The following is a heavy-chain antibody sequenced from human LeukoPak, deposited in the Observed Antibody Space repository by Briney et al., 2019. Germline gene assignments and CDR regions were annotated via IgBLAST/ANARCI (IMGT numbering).Heavy chain of an antibody. CDR2: ISYDGTRQ. CDR3: ARMTLMGTSLDD. V-gene: IGHV3-30*03. Sequence: GGSLRLSCVASGFIFKDYGMHWVRQAPGKGLEWVAVISYDGTRQFYTDSVKGRFAISRDNSNNTVFLQMNSLRVEDTAVYYCARMTLMGTSLDDWGQGTLVTVSS. J-gene: IGHJ4*02. CDR1: GFIFKDYG. D-gene: IGHD7-27*01.